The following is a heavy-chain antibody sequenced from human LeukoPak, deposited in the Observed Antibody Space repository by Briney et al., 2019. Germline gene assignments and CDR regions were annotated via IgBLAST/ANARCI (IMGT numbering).Heavy chain of an antibody. CDR2: MNPNSGST. CDR3: ARSDANWFDP. Sequence: GSVKVSCKASGYTFTSYDIHWVRQATGQGLEWMGWMNPNSGSTDYAQKFQGGVTMTRNTSITTAYMALSSLTSEDTAGYFCARSDANWFDPWGQGTQVTVSS. J-gene: IGHJ5*02. CDR1: GYTFTSYD. V-gene: IGHV1-8*01.